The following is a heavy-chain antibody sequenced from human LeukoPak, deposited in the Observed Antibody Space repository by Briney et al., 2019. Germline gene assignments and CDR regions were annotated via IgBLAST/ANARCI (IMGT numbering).Heavy chain of an antibody. Sequence: GGSLRLSXAASGFTFSSYGMNWVRQAPGKGLEWVSSISSSSSYIYYADSVKGRFTISRDNAKNSLYLQMNSLRAEDTAVYYCARGKTTAGLGYWGQGTLVTVSS. J-gene: IGHJ4*02. CDR2: ISSSSSYI. D-gene: IGHD4-17*01. CDR1: GFTFSSYG. V-gene: IGHV3-21*01. CDR3: ARGKTTAGLGY.